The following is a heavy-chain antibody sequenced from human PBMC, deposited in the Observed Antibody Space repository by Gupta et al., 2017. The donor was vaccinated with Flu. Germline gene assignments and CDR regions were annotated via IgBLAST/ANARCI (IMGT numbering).Heavy chain of an antibody. CDR3: ARDRSTYSLLWFGEPWS. CDR2: ISSSGSTI. J-gene: IGHJ5*02. CDR1: GFTFSSYE. Sequence: EVQLVESGGGLVQPGGSLRLSCAASGFTFSSYEMNWVRQAPGKGLEWVSYISSSGSTIYYADSVKGRFTISRDNAKNSLYLQMNSLRAEDTAVYYCARDRSTYSLLWFGEPWSWGQGTLVTVSS. D-gene: IGHD3-10*01. V-gene: IGHV3-48*03.